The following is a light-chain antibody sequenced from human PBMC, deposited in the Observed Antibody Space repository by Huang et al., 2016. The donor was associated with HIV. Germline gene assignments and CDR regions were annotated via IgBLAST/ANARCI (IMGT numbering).Light chain of an antibody. CDR2: GAS. CDR1: QSVSSSY. CDR3: QQYGSSPPKLT. V-gene: IGKV3-20*01. J-gene: IGKJ4*01. Sequence: EIVLTQSPGTLSLSPGERATLSCRASQSVSSSYLAWYQQNPGQAPRLLIYGASRRATGIPDRCSGSGSGTDFTLAISRLEPEDFAVYYCQQYGSSPPKLTIGGGTKVEIK.